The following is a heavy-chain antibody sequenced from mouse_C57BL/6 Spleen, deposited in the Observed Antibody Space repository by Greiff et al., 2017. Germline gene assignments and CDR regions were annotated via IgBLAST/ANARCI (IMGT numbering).Heavy chain of an antibody. J-gene: IGHJ3*01. D-gene: IGHD2-4*01. V-gene: IGHV1-18*01. CDR3: ARWRYDYDGFAY. Sequence: EVKLMESGPELVKPGASVKIPCKASGYTFTDYNMDWVKQSHGKSLEWIGDINPNNGGTIYNQKFKGKATLTVDKSSSTAYMELRSLTSEDTAVYYCARWRYDYDGFAYWGQGTLVTVSA. CDR2: INPNNGGT. CDR1: GYTFTDYN.